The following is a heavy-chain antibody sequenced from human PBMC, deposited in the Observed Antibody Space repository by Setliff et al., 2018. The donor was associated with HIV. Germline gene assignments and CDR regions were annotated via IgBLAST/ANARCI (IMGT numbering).Heavy chain of an antibody. J-gene: IGHJ4*02. V-gene: IGHV3-7*03. CDR1: GFRFTSYW. Sequence: LRLSCRASGFRFTSYWMAWVRQAPEKGLEWVADINGAGSEKQYVDSVKGRFTIARDNAKNSVYLQMDSLKVEDTAVYYCARDDYLDGRWGQGTLVTVSS. D-gene: IGHD4-17*01. CDR2: INGAGSEK. CDR3: ARDDYLDGR.